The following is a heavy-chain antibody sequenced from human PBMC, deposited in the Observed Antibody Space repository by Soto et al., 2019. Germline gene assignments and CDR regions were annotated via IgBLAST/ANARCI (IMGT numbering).Heavy chain of an antibody. Sequence: GGSLSLSCAASGFHFSTYAMSWVRPAPGKGLEWVSAISGSAEITYYADSVKGRFTISRDNSINMLYLQMNSLRTEDTAVYYCAHPRGYGVFDAYDFWGQGAMVTVSS. CDR3: AHPRGYGVFDAYDF. CDR1: GFHFSTYA. CDR2: ISGSAEIT. V-gene: IGHV3-23*01. D-gene: IGHD4-17*01. J-gene: IGHJ3*01.